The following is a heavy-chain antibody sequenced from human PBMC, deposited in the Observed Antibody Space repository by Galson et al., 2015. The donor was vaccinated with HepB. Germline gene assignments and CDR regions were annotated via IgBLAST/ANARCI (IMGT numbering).Heavy chain of an antibody. J-gene: IGHJ6*03. Sequence: QSGAEVKKPGESLKISCKGSGYSFTTYWIGWVRQMPGKGLQWMGIIYPGDSATRYSPPFHGQVTISADKSISTAYLQWSSLKASDTAMYYCARHRADSGTYYNYYMDVWGKGTTVTVSS. CDR2: IYPGDSAT. CDR3: ARHRADSGTYYNYYMDV. CDR1: GYSFTTYW. D-gene: IGHD1-26*01. V-gene: IGHV5-51*01.